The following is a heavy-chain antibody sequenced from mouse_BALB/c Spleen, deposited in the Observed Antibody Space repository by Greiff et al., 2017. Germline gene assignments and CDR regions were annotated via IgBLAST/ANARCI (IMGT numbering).Heavy chain of an antibody. V-gene: IGHV5-17*02. CDR1: GFTFSSFG. CDR2: ISSGSSTI. D-gene: IGHD1-1*01. J-gene: IGHJ1*01. CDR3: ARHNYYGSSLWYFDV. Sequence: EVQVVESGGGLVQPGGSRKLSCAASGFTFSSFGMHWVRQAPEKGLEWVAYISSGSSTIYYADTVKGRFTISRDNPKNTLFLQMTSLKSEDTAMYYCARHNYYGSSLWYFDVWGAGTTVTVSS.